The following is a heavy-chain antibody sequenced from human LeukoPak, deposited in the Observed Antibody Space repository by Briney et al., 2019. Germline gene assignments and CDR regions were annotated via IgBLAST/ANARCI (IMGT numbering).Heavy chain of an antibody. CDR3: ARGYYDNSCYYFPFDF. CDR1: GFTFSEYY. D-gene: IGHD3-22*01. J-gene: IGHJ4*02. Sequence: GGSLRLSCAASGFTFSEYYMSWIRQAPGKGLEWVSYIRSSSSYTNYADSEKGRFTISRDNAKNSLYLQMNSLRAEDTAVYYCARGYYDNSCYYFPFDFWGQGTLVTVSS. CDR2: IRSSSSYT. V-gene: IGHV3-11*06.